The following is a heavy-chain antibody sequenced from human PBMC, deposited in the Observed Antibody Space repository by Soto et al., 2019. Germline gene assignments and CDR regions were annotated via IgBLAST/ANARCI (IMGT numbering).Heavy chain of an antibody. J-gene: IGHJ4*02. D-gene: IGHD3-22*01. CDR1: GGTFSRYT. V-gene: IGHV1-69*01. CDR3: ARDGTLYDSSAYYYLY. Sequence: QVQLVQSGAEVKKPGSSVKVSCKASGGTFSRYTITWVRQAPGQGLEWMGGITPMFGTPNYAQKFQGRVTITADASTSTDYMELSSLTSEDTALYYCARDGTLYDSSAYYYLYWGQGTLVTVSS. CDR2: ITPMFGTP.